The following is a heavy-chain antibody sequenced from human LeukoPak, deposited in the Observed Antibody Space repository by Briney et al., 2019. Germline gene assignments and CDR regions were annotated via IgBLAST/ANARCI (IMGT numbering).Heavy chain of an antibody. CDR2: IQEDGAEV. V-gene: IGHV3-7*05. Sequence: PGGSLRLSCAASGFTFSAYWMTWVRQAPGKGLEWVANIQEDGAEVHYVDSVKGRFTISRDNAKNSLYLQMNSLRPEDTAIYYCAKDQYTYGYDFFQHWGQGALVTVSP. CDR1: GFTFSAYW. D-gene: IGHD5-18*01. J-gene: IGHJ1*01. CDR3: AKDQYTYGYDFFQH.